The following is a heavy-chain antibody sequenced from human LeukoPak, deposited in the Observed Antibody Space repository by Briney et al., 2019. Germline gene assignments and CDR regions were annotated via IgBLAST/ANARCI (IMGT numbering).Heavy chain of an antibody. CDR2: TSYDESHK. V-gene: IGHV3-30*19. CDR1: GFTFSSYG. D-gene: IGHD5-18*01. Sequence: PGGSLRLSCAASGFTFSSYGMHWVRQAPGKGLEWVAVTSYDESHKYYADSMKGRFTISRDNSKNTLYLQVNSLRAEDTAVYYCARTNTAVDVGSLDMWGQGTMVTVSS. CDR3: ARTNTAVDVGSLDM. J-gene: IGHJ3*02.